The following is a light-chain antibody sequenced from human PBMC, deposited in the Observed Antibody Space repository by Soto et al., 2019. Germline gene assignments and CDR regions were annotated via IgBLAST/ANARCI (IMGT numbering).Light chain of an antibody. Sequence: EIVLTQSPGTLSLSPGESATLSCRASQSVSSSYLAWYQQKPGQAPRLLIYGASSRATAIPDRFSGSGSGTDFTLTISRLEPEDFAVYYCQQHGSSPGYTFGQGTKLEIK. J-gene: IGKJ1*01. CDR3: QQHGSSPGYT. V-gene: IGKV3-20*01. CDR2: GAS. CDR1: QSVSSSY.